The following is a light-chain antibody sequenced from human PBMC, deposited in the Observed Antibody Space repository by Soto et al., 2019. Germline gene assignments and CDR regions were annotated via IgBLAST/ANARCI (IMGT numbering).Light chain of an antibody. J-gene: IGKJ5*01. Sequence: EIVLTQSPATLSLSPGERATLSCRASQIVSSYLAWYQQKPGQAPRLLIYDASNRATGIPARFSGSGSGTDFTLSISRLEPEDFAVYYCQHYGNSPLTFGQGTLLEIK. CDR1: QIVSSY. CDR2: DAS. CDR3: QHYGNSPLT. V-gene: IGKV3-11*01.